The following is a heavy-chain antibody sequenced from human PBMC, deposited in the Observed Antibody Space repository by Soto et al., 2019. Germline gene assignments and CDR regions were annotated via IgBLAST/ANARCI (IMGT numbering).Heavy chain of an antibody. D-gene: IGHD1-26*01. CDR3: ARDDSGFSGSHYIDYFNY. CDR2: MNPNSGNT. Sequence: GASVKVSCKASGYTFTSYDINWVRQATGQGLEWMGWMNPNSGNTGYAQKFQGRVTMTRDTSINIAYMELSSLRSEDTAVYYCARDDSGFSGSHYIDYFNYWGQGALVTVSS. CDR1: GYTFTSYD. J-gene: IGHJ4*02. V-gene: IGHV1-8*01.